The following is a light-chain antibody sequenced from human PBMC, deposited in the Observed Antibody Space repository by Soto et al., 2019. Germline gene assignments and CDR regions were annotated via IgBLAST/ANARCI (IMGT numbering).Light chain of an antibody. V-gene: IGKV3-11*01. CDR2: DAS. J-gene: IGKJ2*01. CDR3: QQRSNWPPRT. Sequence: EIVLTQSPATLSLSPGERATLSCRASKSVSTYLAWYQQKPGQAPRLLIYDASHMANGIPGRFSVSGSGTDFTLTIISLEPEDFAVYYCQQRSNWPPRTFGQGTKLEIK. CDR1: KSVSTY.